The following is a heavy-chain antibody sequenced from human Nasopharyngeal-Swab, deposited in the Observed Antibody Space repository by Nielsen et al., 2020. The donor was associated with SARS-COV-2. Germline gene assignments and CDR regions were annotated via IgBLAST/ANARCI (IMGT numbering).Heavy chain of an antibody. V-gene: IGHV4-39*01. CDR2: IYYSGST. D-gene: IGHD3-3*01. J-gene: IGHJ4*02. CDR3: ARQLTSITIFGVVTRAFDY. Sequence: SETLSLTCTVSGGSISSSSYYWGWIRQPPGKGLEWIGSIYYSGSTYYNPSLKSRVTISGDTSKNQFSLKLSSVTAADTAVYYCARQLTSITIFGVVTRAFDYWGQGTLVTVSS. CDR1: GGSISSSSYY.